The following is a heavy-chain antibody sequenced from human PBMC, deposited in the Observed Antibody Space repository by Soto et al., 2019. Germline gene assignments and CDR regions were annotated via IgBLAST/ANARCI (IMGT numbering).Heavy chain of an antibody. V-gene: IGHV3-30-3*01. Sequence: PGGSLRLSCVASGFTFETYGIHWVRQAPGKGLQWVALISYEGSNTYYADSVRGRFTISRDNSKNTLYLQINALRPEDTGVYYCARVTPGNNLYYFSGLDVWGQGTSVTVSS. CDR1: GFTFETYG. CDR3: ARVTPGNNLYYFSGLDV. J-gene: IGHJ6*02. CDR2: ISYEGSNT. D-gene: IGHD1-1*01.